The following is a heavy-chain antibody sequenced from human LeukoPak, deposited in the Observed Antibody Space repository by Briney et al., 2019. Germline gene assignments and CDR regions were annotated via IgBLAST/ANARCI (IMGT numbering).Heavy chain of an antibody. J-gene: IGHJ4*02. CDR1: GYTFTSYG. V-gene: IGHV1-2*02. CDR2: INCNTGAT. Sequence: ASVKVSCKASGYTFTSYGISWVRQAPGQGLEWMGWINCNTGATNYAQKFQGRVTMTRHTSISTAYMELSRLRSDDTAVYYCARVPGGLAYDLDHWGQGTLVTVSS. CDR3: ARVPGGLAYDLDH. D-gene: IGHD2-21*01.